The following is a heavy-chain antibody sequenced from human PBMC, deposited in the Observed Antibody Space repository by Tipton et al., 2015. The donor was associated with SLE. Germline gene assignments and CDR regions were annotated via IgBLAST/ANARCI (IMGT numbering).Heavy chain of an antibody. CDR1: GGSISSHY. J-gene: IGHJ4*02. V-gene: IGHV4-59*11. CDR2: IYYSGST. D-gene: IGHD6-6*01. Sequence: TLSLTCTVSGGSISSHYWSWIRQPPGKGLEWIGYIYYSGSTNYNPSLKSRVTISVDTSKNQFSLKLSSVTAADTAVYYCARRGRGQLVRTDYWGQGTLVTVSS. CDR3: ARRGRGQLVRTDY.